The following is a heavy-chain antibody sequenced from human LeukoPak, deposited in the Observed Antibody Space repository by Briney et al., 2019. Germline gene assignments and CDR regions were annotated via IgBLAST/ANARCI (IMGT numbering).Heavy chain of an antibody. D-gene: IGHD3-3*01. Sequence: GESLKISCKGSGYSFTSYWIGWVRQMPGKGLEWMGIIYPGDSDTRYSPSFQGQVTISADKSISTAYLQWSSLKASDTAMYYCARHAVRFPAPAPPHPFDPWGQGTLVTVSS. CDR2: IYPGDSDT. V-gene: IGHV5-51*01. J-gene: IGHJ5*02. CDR3: ARHAVRFPAPAPPHPFDP. CDR1: GYSFTSYW.